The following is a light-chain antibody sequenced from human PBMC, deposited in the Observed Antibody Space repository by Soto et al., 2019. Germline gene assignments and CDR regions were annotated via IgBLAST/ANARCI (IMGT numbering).Light chain of an antibody. V-gene: IGKV1-39*01. J-gene: IGKJ2*01. CDR2: AAS. CDR1: QSIAYY. CDR3: QQSSNSPMYT. Sequence: DIQMTQSPSSLSASVGDRVTITCRASQSIAYYVNWFQQKPGKAPKLLIYAASSLQSGVPSRFSGSGSGTDFTLTISSLQPEDFATYYCQQSSNSPMYTFGKGT.